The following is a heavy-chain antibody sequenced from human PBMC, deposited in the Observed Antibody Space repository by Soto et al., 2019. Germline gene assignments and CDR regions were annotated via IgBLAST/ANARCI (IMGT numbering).Heavy chain of an antibody. CDR1: GFSLTTTGGG. Sequence: QITLKESGPTLVNPTQTLTLTCTFSGFSLTTTGGGVGWIRQPPGKALELLALIYWDDAKRYSPSLRSRLTTTRDTSKNQVLLTMTDMDPVDTATYYCALLVYASRYVAFCGQGTLVTVSS. CDR2: IYWDDAK. V-gene: IGHV2-5*02. J-gene: IGHJ4*02. CDR3: ALLVYASRYVAF. D-gene: IGHD2-8*02.